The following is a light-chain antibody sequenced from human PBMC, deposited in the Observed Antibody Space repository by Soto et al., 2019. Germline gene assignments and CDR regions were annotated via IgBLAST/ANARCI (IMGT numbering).Light chain of an antibody. V-gene: IGKV1-27*01. Sequence: DIQMTQSPSSLSAFVGDRVTITCRASQGISNYLAWYQQKPGRVPTLLIYAASTLRSGVPSRFSGSGSGTDFTLTISILQPEDVASYYCQEYKTAPFIFGPGTKVDIK. CDR1: QGISNY. CDR3: QEYKTAPFI. J-gene: IGKJ3*01. CDR2: AAS.